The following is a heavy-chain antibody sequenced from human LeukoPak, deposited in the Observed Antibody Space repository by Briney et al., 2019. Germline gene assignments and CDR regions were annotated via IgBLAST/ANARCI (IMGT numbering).Heavy chain of an antibody. CDR3: PRDSPHYCDYVSFMDV. V-gene: IGHV1-18*01. Sequence: ASVKVSCKASGYTFTSYGISWGRQAPGQGLEWMGWISAYNGNTNYAQKRQGRVTMTTDTSTSTAYMELRSLRSDDTDVYYCPRDSPHYCDYVSFMDVWGQGTTVTAS. J-gene: IGHJ6*02. CDR2: ISAYNGNT. D-gene: IGHD4-17*01. CDR1: GYTFTSYG.